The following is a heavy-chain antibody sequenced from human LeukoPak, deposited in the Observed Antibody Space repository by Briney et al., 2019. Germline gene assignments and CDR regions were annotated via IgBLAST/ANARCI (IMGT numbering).Heavy chain of an antibody. J-gene: IGHJ3*02. V-gene: IGHV3-23*01. Sequence: GGSLRLSCAASGFTFSSYAMSWVRQAPGKGLEWVSAISGSGGSTYYADSVKGRFTISRDNAKNSLYLQMNSLRDEDTAVYYCARYWYDDGAFDIWGQGTMVTVSS. D-gene: IGHD2-15*01. CDR2: ISGSGGST. CDR1: GFTFSSYA. CDR3: ARYWYDDGAFDI.